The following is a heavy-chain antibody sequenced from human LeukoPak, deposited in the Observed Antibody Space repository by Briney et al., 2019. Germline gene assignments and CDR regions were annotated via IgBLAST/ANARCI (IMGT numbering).Heavy chain of an antibody. CDR2: MSASDAGT. V-gene: IGHV3-23*01. CDR1: GFTFRSYA. D-gene: IGHD5-12*01. Sequence: GGSLRLSCAAAGFTFRSYAMNWVRQGPGKGLEWVSTMSASDAGTYYADSVKGRFTISSDNSKNTVYLQMNSLRPEDMAVYYCAKEIFSGLLYIDYWGQGTLVTVSS. CDR3: AKEIFSGLLYIDY. J-gene: IGHJ4*02.